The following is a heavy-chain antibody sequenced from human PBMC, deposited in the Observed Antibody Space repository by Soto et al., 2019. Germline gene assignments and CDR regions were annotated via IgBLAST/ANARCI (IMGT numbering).Heavy chain of an antibody. CDR1: GDSFSSYA. CDR2: LIPIFGTP. J-gene: IGHJ4*02. Sequence: QVQLVQSVAAVKKPGSSVKVSCKASGDSFSSYAISWVRQAPGHGLEWMGRLIPIFGTPNYARRVEGRVTITADGSTSTANMELSSLSSNDTAVYKCAAGGNYNATRALAYRGQGTLVAVSS. D-gene: IGHD3-10*01. V-gene: IGHV1-69*01. CDR3: AAGGNYNATRALAY.